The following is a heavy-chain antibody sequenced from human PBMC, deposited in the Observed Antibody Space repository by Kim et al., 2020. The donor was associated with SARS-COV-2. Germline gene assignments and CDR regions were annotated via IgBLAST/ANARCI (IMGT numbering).Heavy chain of an antibody. CDR3: ARGYYYGSGSYFGSGYYYGMDV. J-gene: IGHJ6*02. CDR1: GFTFSSYG. CDR2: ISYDGSNK. V-gene: IGHV3-33*05. Sequence: GGSLRLSCAASGFTFSSYGMHWVRQAPGKGLEWVAVISYDGSNKYYADSVKGRFTISRDNSKNTLYLQMNSLRAEDTAVYYCARGYYYGSGSYFGSGYYYGMDVWGQGTTVTVSS. D-gene: IGHD3-10*01.